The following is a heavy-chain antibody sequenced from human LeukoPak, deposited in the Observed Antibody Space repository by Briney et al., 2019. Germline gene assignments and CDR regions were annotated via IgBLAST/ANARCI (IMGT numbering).Heavy chain of an antibody. Sequence: SETLSLTCAVYGGSLSGYYWSWIRQPPGKGLEWIGEINHSGSTNYNPSLKSRVTISVDTSKNQFSLKLTSVTAADTAVYYCAGTYRLRRFDPWGQGTLVTVSS. CDR1: GGSLSGYY. CDR3: AGTYRLRRFDP. V-gene: IGHV4-34*01. D-gene: IGHD2-2*02. CDR2: INHSGST. J-gene: IGHJ5*02.